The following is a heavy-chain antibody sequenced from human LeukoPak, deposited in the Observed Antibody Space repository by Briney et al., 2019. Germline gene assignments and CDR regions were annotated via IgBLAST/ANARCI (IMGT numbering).Heavy chain of an antibody. J-gene: IGHJ4*02. D-gene: IGHD4-17*01. CDR2: IYYSGST. V-gene: IGHV4-31*03. CDR3: ARVKAGDEGANFDY. CDR1: GGSISSGGYY. Sequence: SQTLSLTCTVSGGSISSGGYYWSWIRQHPGKGLEWIGYIYYSGSTYYNPSLKSRVTISVDTSKNQFSLKLSSVTAADTAVYYCARVKAGDEGANFDYWGQGTLVTVSS.